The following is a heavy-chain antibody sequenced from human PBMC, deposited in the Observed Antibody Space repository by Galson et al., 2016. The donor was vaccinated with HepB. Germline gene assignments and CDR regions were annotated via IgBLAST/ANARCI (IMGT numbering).Heavy chain of an antibody. CDR1: GYTFTNYG. Sequence: SVKVSCKASGYTFTNYGISWVRQAPGQGLEWMGWISAYNGNTKYAQKFQGRVTMTTDTSTSTAYMELRSLRSDDTAVYYCAKHHNDFWSGYYVLVENWFDPWGQGTLVTVSS. CDR3: AKHHNDFWSGYYVLVENWFDP. V-gene: IGHV1-18*04. J-gene: IGHJ5*02. CDR2: ISAYNGNT. D-gene: IGHD3-3*01.